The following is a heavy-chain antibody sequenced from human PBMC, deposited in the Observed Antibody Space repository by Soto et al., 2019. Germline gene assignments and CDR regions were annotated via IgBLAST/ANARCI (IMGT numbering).Heavy chain of an antibody. D-gene: IGHD2-2*01. CDR2: IYYSGST. J-gene: IGHJ5*02. CDR1: GGSISSGGYY. Sequence: SETLSLTCTVSGGSISSGGYYWSWIRQHPGKGLEWIGYIYYSGSTYYNPSLKSRVTISVDTSKNQFSLKLSSVTAADTAVYYCARCIVVVPAAIIWFDPWGQGTLVTVSS. V-gene: IGHV4-31*03. CDR3: ARCIVVVPAAIIWFDP.